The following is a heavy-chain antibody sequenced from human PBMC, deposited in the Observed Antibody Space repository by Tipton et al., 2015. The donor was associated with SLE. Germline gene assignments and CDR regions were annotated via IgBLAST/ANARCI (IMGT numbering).Heavy chain of an antibody. CDR2: ISWNSDDI. Sequence: SLRLSCAASGFSLDESAMHWVRQAPGKGLEWVSGISWNSDDIHYADSVKGRFTISRGNAKNSMWLQMNSLRAEDTAVYYCARDQGRFQSYFDYWGQGTLVTVSS. J-gene: IGHJ4*02. CDR1: GFSLDESA. V-gene: IGHV3-9*01. D-gene: IGHD3-3*01. CDR3: ARDQGRFQSYFDY.